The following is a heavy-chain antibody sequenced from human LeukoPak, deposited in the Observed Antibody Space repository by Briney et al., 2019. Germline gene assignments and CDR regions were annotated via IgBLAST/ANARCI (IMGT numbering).Heavy chain of an antibody. CDR1: GFIVSSNY. V-gene: IGHV3-53*01. CDR2: IYSGGST. J-gene: IGHJ4*02. Sequence: GGSLRLSCAASGFIVSSNYMSWVRQAPGKGLEWVSVIYSGGSTYYADSVKGRFTISRDNSKNTPYLQMNSLRAEDTAVYYCARDTPSGGFDYWRQGTLVTVSS. D-gene: IGHD6-25*01. CDR3: ARDTPSGGFDY.